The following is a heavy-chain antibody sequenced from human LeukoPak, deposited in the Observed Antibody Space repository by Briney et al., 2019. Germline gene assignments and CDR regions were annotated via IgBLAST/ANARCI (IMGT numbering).Heavy chain of an antibody. D-gene: IGHD1-26*01. CDR3: ASRKRDVGASDY. Sequence: SETLSLTCTVSGGSISSSSYYWDWIRQPPGKGLEWIGSIYYSGSTYYNPSLKSRVTISVDTSKNQFSLKLNSVTAADTAVYYCASRKRDVGASDYWGQGTLVTVSS. CDR1: GGSISSSSYY. V-gene: IGHV4-39*07. CDR2: IYYSGST. J-gene: IGHJ4*02.